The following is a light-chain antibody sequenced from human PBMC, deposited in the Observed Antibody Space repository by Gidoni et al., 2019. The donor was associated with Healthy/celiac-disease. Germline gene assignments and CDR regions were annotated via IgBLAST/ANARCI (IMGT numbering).Light chain of an antibody. J-gene: IGKJ1*01. Sequence: DIQMTQSPSTLSASVGDRVTITCRASQSISSWLAWYQQKPWKAPKLLIYKASSLESGVPSRFSGSGSGTEFTLTISSLQPDDFATYYCQQYNSYLTFGQGTKVEIK. CDR2: KAS. CDR1: QSISSW. CDR3: QQYNSYLT. V-gene: IGKV1-5*03.